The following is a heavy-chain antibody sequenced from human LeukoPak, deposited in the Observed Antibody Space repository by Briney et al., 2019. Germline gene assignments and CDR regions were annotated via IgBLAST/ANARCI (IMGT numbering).Heavy chain of an antibody. Sequence: TSETLSLTCTVSGGSIGSYYWSWIRQPPGKGLEWIGYIRYSGSANYNPSLRSRVTISIDTSKNQFSLKLRSVTAADTAVYHCARLVYDSRGYYFDYWGQGTLVTVSS. D-gene: IGHD3-22*01. V-gene: IGHV4-59*08. CDR1: GGSIGSYY. CDR3: ARLVYDSRGYYFDY. CDR2: IRYSGSA. J-gene: IGHJ4*02.